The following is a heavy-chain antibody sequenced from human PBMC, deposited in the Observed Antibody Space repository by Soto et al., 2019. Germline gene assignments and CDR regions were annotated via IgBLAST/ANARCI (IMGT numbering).Heavy chain of an antibody. J-gene: IGHJ4*02. V-gene: IGHV3-66*01. CDR2: IYSIRSS. CDR1: GLTVSSTY. Sequence: EVQLVESGGGLVQPGGSLRLSCAASGLTVSSTYMSWVRQAPGKGLEWVSFIYSIRSSDYADSVKGRFTISRDNSRNTLYLEMNSLRAEDTAVYYCAAGDYASGSRDYWGQGTLVTVSS. D-gene: IGHD3-10*01. CDR3: AAGDYASGSRDY.